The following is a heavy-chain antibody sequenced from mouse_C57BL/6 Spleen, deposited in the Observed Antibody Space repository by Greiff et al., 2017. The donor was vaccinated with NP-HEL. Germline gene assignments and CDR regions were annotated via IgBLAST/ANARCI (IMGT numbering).Heavy chain of an antibody. CDR3: ERGDEGDFDY. Sequence: EVQLVESGGGLVKPGGSLKLSCAASGFTFSSYTMSWVRQTPEKRLEWVATISGGGGNTYYTDSVKGRFTISRDNAKNTLYLQMSSIRSDDTALYYCERGDEGDFDYWGQGTTLTFSS. V-gene: IGHV5-9*01. J-gene: IGHJ2*01. CDR1: GFTFSSYT. CDR2: ISGGGGNT.